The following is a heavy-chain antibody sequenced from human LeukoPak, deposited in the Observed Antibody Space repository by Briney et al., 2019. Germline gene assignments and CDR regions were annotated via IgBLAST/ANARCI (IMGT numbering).Heavy chain of an antibody. CDR2: ISGRGGST. CDR3: AKDESGGDCSSTSCLGAFDY. V-gene: IGHV3-23*01. J-gene: IGHJ4*02. Sequence: PARSLTPSSSASRLTLSSQATSWVRLPPGGGLEWVSTISGRGGSTYYADSVEGRFTISREDSKCTLYLQMNSLRAEDTAIYYSAKDESGGDCSSTSCLGAFDYWGQGTLVAVSS. CDR1: RLTLSSQA. D-gene: IGHD2-2*01.